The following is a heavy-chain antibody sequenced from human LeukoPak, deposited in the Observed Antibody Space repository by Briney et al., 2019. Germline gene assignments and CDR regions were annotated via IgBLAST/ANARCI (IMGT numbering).Heavy chain of an antibody. J-gene: IGHJ6*02. CDR2: IYYSGST. D-gene: IGHD1-14*01. CDR3: ARDQSRKKNGMDV. CDR1: GGSISSYY. V-gene: IGHV4-59*01. Sequence: SETLSLTCTVSGGSISSYYWGWIRQPPGKGLEWIEYIYYSGSTNYNPSLKSRVTISVDTSKNQFSLKLSSVTAADTAVYYCARDQSRKKNGMDVWGQGTTVTVSS.